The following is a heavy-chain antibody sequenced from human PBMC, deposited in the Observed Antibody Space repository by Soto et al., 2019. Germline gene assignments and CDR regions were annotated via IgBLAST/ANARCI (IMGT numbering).Heavy chain of an antibody. J-gene: IGHJ6*03. V-gene: IGHV4-59*01. Sequence: QVQLQESGPGLVKPSETLSLTCTVSGGSISSYYWSWIRQPPGKGLEWIGYIYYSGSTNYNPSLKSRITISGDTSKNPFSLELSSVTAADTAVYYWAREGRYGSGIWASYYYYYYMDVWGKGTTVTVSS. D-gene: IGHD3-10*01. CDR1: GGSISSYY. CDR3: AREGRYGSGIWASYYYYYYMDV. CDR2: IYYSGST.